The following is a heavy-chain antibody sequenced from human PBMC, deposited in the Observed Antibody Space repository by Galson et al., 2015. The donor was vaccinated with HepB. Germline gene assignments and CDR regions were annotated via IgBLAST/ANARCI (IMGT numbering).Heavy chain of an antibody. J-gene: IGHJ6*03. CDR1: GYTFTSYD. Sequence: SVKVSCKASGYTFTSYDINWVRQATGQGLEWMGWMNPNSGNTGYAQKFQGRVTMTRNTSISTAYMELSSLRSEDTAVYYCARGGALQRAYYYYYMDVWGKGTTVTVS. D-gene: IGHD5-18*01. V-gene: IGHV1-8*01. CDR3: ARGGALQRAYYYYYMDV. CDR2: MNPNSGNT.